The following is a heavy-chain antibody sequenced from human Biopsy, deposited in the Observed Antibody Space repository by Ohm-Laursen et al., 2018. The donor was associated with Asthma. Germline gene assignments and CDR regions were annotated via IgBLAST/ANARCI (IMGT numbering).Heavy chain of an antibody. CDR2: VSTFDGNT. Sequence: ASVKVSCKASGYTFNSYGISWVRQAPGHGLEWMGWVSTFDGNTNYAQKFQGRVSMTADTSTSTAYMELRSLRSDDTAVYYCARDDCGGPNSDYGMDVWGHGTTVTVAS. CDR1: GYTFNSYG. CDR3: ARDDCGGPNSDYGMDV. J-gene: IGHJ6*02. V-gene: IGHV1-18*01. D-gene: IGHD4-23*01.